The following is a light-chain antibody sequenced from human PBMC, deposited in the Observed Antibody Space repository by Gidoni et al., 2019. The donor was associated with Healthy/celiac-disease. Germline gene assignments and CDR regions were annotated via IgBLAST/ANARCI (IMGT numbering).Light chain of an antibody. Sequence: DIQMTQSLSSLSASVGDRVTITCRASQSISSYLNWYQQKPGKAPKLLIYAASSLQSGVPSRFSGSGSGTDFTLTISSLQPEDFATYYCQQSYSTLTFXPXTKVDIK. V-gene: IGKV1-39*01. CDR3: QQSYSTLT. J-gene: IGKJ3*01. CDR1: QSISSY. CDR2: AAS.